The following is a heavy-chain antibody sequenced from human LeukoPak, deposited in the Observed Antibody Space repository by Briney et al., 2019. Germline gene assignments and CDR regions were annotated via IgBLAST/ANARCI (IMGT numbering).Heavy chain of an antibody. CDR2: INHSGST. D-gene: IGHD2-15*01. Sequence: SETLSLTCAVYGGSFNGYYWTWLREPPGKGMEWIGEINHSGSTNYNPSLERGVTISVDTSKKQFSLMRRSVNAADTAVYYCARGMLCSGGSCYRYYYYGMDVWGKGTTVTVSS. J-gene: IGHJ6*04. CDR3: ARGMLCSGGSCYRYYYYGMDV. CDR1: GGSFNGYY. V-gene: IGHV4-34*01.